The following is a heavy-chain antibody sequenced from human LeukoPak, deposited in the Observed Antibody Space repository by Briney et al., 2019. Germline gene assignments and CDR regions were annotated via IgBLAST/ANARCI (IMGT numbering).Heavy chain of an antibody. V-gene: IGHV5-10-1*01. J-gene: IGHJ4*02. CDR1: GYSFTSYW. D-gene: IGHD6-19*01. CDR3: ARSRYSSGWYFDF. CDR2: IDPSDSYT. Sequence: GESLRISCKGSGYSFTSYWISWVRQMPGKGLEWMGRIDPSDSYTNYSPSFQGHVTISTDKSINTAYLQWSSLKASDTAMYYCARSRYSSGWYFDFWGQGTLVTVSS.